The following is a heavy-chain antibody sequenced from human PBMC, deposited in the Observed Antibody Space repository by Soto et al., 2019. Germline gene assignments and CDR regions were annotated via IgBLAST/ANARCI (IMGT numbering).Heavy chain of an antibody. D-gene: IGHD1-1*01. Sequence: PGGSLRLSCAASGFNFDNYYMAWVRQAPGKGLECVANIKQDGSGSNYVDSLKGRFTISRDNAKNSLYLQMNNLRAEDSGVYFCARDTTGILDYWGQGTLVTVSS. CDR1: GFNFDNYY. V-gene: IGHV3-7*01. CDR2: IKQDGSGS. CDR3: ARDTTGILDY. J-gene: IGHJ4*02.